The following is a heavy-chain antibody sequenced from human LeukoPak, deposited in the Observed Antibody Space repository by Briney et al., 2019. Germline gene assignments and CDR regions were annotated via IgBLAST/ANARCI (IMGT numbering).Heavy chain of an antibody. Sequence: ASVKVSCKASGYTFTSYDINWVRQATGQGVEWMGWMNPNSGNTGYAQKFQGRVTMTRNTSISTAYMELSSLRSEDTAVYYCARAKRITMVRGESAHYFDYWGQGTLVTVSS. D-gene: IGHD3-10*01. CDR1: GYTFTSYD. CDR2: MNPNSGNT. J-gene: IGHJ4*02. V-gene: IGHV1-8*01. CDR3: ARAKRITMVRGESAHYFDY.